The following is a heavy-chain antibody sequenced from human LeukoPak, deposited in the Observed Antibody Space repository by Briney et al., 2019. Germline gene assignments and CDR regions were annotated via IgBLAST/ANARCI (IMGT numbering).Heavy chain of an antibody. CDR2: ISSSGSTI. CDR3: ARGKDGYNDYGMDV. Sequence: GGSLRLSCAASGFTFSSYEMNWVRQAPGKGLEGVSYISSSGSTIYYADSVKGRFTISRDNAKNSLYLQMNSLRAEDTAVYYCARGKDGYNDYGMDVWGQGTTVTVSS. V-gene: IGHV3-48*03. J-gene: IGHJ6*02. CDR1: GFTFSSYE. D-gene: IGHD5-24*01.